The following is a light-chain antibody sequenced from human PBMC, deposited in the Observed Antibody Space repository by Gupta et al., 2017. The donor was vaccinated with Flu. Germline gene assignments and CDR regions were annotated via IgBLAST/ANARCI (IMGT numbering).Light chain of an antibody. V-gene: IGKV1-9*01. J-gene: IGKJ4*01. CDR1: QGITSY. CDR3: QQVHNSPLT. CDR2: DRS. Sequence: PSFLSASVGDRVTITCRASQGITSYLAWYQQKPGKAPNLLIYDRSTLKSGVPSRFSGSGSGTEFTLTISSLQPDDFATYYCQQVHNSPLTFGGGTKVEIK.